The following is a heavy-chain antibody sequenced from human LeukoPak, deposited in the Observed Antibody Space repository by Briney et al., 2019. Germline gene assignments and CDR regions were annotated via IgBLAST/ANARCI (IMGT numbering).Heavy chain of an antibody. CDR2: IIPIFGTA. CDR1: VGTFSSYA. CDR3: ARTEVRGVIQFQFDH. V-gene: IGHV1-69*13. Sequence: ASVKVSFKAAVGTFSSYAISWVRQAPGRGLEWVGGIIPIFGTANYAQKFQGRVTITADESTSTAYMSLSSLRSEDTSVYDCARTEVRGVIQFQFDHWGQGTLVTVSS. J-gene: IGHJ4*02. D-gene: IGHD3-10*01.